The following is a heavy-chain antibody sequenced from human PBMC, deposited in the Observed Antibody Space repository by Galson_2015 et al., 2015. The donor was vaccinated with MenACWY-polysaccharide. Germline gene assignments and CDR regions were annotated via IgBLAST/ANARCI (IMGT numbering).Heavy chain of an antibody. CDR2: IKQDGSDK. V-gene: IGHV3-7*01. CDR3: ARLLGGVTTYDY. J-gene: IGHJ4*02. CDR1: GFTFSNYW. D-gene: IGHD3-22*01. Sequence: SLRLSCAASGFTFSNYWMNWVRQAPGKGLEWVASIKQDGSDKYYVDSVKGRFIISRDNAKNSLFLQMSNLRAEDTAVYYCARLLGGVTTYDYRGQGTLVPVSS.